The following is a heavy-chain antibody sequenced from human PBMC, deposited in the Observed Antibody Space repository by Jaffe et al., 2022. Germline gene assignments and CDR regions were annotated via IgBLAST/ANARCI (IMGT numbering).Heavy chain of an antibody. J-gene: IGHJ5*02. CDR1: GYTFTGYY. CDR2: INPNSGGT. CDR3: ARGKLLWFGDSLYWFDP. V-gene: IGHV1-2*02. Sequence: QVQLVQSGAEVKKPGASVKVSCKASGYTFTGYYMHWVRQAPGQGLEWMGWINPNSGGTNYAQKFQGRVTMTRDTSISTAYMELSRLRSDDTAVYYCARGKLLWFGDSLYWFDPWGQGTLVTVSS. D-gene: IGHD3-10*01.